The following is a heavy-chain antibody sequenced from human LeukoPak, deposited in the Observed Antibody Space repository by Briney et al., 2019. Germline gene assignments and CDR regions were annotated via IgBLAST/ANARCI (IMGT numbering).Heavy chain of an antibody. D-gene: IGHD3-10*01. CDR1: EYTFTDYY. Sequence: ASVKVSCKTSEYTFTDYYLHWVRQAPGQGLEWMGWINPHSGATNYAQKFQGRVTMTRDTSLSTVFVELNRLTSDDTAVYYCSRDQQVRGVILGGPFDYWGQGTLVTVSS. J-gene: IGHJ4*02. V-gene: IGHV1-2*02. CDR3: SRDQQVRGVILGGPFDY. CDR2: INPHSGAT.